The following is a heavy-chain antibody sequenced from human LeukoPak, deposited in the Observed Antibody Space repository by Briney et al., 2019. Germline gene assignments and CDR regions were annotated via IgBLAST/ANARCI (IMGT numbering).Heavy chain of an antibody. CDR2: IRSKSYGGTT. CDR1: GFTFSIYW. V-gene: IGHV3-49*03. J-gene: IGHJ4*02. Sequence: GGSLRLSCAASGFTFSIYWMSWFRQAPGKGLEWVGFIRSKSYGGTTEYAASVKGRFTISRDDSKSIAYLQMNSLKTEDTAVYYCTTVNYWGQGTLVTVSS. CDR3: TTVNY.